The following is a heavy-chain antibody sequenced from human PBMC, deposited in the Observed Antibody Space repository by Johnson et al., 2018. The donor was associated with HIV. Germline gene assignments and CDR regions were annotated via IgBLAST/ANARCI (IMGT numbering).Heavy chain of an antibody. CDR1: GFTFSDAW. CDR2: IKSKADGGKT. J-gene: IGHJ3*02. Sequence: VQLVESGGGLVKPGGSLRLSCAASGFTFSDAWMNWVRQAPGKGLEWVGRIKSKADGGKTDYAAPVKGKFTIPRDDSQSTLYLQMNSLKTEDTAVYYCARGLGWDTNLAFDIWGQGTMVTVSS. D-gene: IGHD4-11*01. CDR3: ARGLGWDTNLAFDI. V-gene: IGHV3-15*01.